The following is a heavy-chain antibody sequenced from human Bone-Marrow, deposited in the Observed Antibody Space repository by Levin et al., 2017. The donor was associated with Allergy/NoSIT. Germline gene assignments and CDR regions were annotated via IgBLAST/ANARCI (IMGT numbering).Heavy chain of an antibody. CDR2: IIPILGRR. Sequence: SVKVSCKASGGTFSSYPISWVRQAPGQGLEWMGRIIPILGRRNYAQKFQGRVTITADKSTSTAYMELSSLTSEDTAVYYCARVYDSGGYSYNSWGQGTLVAVSS. D-gene: IGHD3-22*01. CDR3: ARVYDSGGYSYNS. CDR1: GGTFSSYP. J-gene: IGHJ4*02. V-gene: IGHV1-69*04.